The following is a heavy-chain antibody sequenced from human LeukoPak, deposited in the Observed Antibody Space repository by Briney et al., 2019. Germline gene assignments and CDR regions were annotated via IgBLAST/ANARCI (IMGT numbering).Heavy chain of an antibody. J-gene: IGHJ4*02. CDR3: ARGGPLYNWNYVVEYFDY. V-gene: IGHV4-61*02. D-gene: IGHD1-7*01. Sequence: PSETLSLTCTVSGGPISSGSYYWSWIRQPAGKGLEWIGRIYTSGSTNYNPSLKSRVTISVDTSKNQFSLKLSSVTAADTAVCYCARGGPLYNWNYVVEYFDYWGQGTLVTVPS. CDR2: IYTSGST. CDR1: GGPISSGSYY.